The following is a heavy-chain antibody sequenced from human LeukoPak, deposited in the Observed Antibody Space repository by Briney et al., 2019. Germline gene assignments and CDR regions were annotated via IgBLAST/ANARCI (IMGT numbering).Heavy chain of an antibody. J-gene: IGHJ4*02. CDR1: GFTFSTYG. V-gene: IGHV3-33*01. Sequence: GGSLRLSCAASGFTFSTYGMRWVRQAPGKRLEWVAVIWNDGSETFHADSVKGRFRIARDNSKNTLYLQMNSLRAEDTAVYFFARDNGIAWYGPPAYWGQGTLVTVSS. CDR2: IWNDGSET. D-gene: IGHD6-13*01. CDR3: ARDNGIAWYGPPAY.